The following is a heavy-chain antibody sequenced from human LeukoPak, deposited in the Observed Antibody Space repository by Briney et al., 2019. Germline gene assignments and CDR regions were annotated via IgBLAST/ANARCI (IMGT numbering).Heavy chain of an antibody. CDR2: IYNSGST. Sequence: SQTLSLTCVVSGGSISRGSYYWNWIRQPAGKGLEWMGRIYNSGSTNYNPSLKSRVTMSVDTSKNQFSLKLSSVTAADTAVYYCARDNLSIAARQDYYYYYYMDVWGKGTTVTVSS. V-gene: IGHV4-61*02. D-gene: IGHD6-6*01. J-gene: IGHJ6*03. CDR3: ARDNLSIAARQDYYYYYYMDV. CDR1: GGSISRGSYY.